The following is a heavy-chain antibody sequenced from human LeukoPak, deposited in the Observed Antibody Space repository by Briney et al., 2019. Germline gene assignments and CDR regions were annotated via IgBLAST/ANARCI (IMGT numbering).Heavy chain of an antibody. V-gene: IGHV3-30*18. D-gene: IGHD3-22*01. CDR1: GFALSSYG. CDR3: AKDLASYYYDSSGYYYYGMDV. Sequence: GGSLRLSCASTGFALSSYGMHWVRQAPGKGLEWVAVISYDGSNKYYADSVKGRFTISRDNSKNTLYLQMNSLRAEDTAVYYCAKDLASYYYDSSGYYYYGMDVWGQGTTVTVSS. J-gene: IGHJ6*02. CDR2: ISYDGSNK.